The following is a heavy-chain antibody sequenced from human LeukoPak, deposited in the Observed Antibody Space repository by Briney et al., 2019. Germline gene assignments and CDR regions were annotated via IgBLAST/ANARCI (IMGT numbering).Heavy chain of an antibody. CDR1: GFTFSSYG. CDR2: IWYDGSNK. J-gene: IGHJ4*02. CDR3: VSYSYGYSVGY. D-gene: IGHD5-18*01. V-gene: IGHV3-33*01. Sequence: PGGALRLSCAASGFTFSSYGMHWVRQAPGKGLEWVAVIWYDGSNKYYADSVKDRFTISRDKSKKTLYLQMNSLRAEDTVVYYCVSYSYGYSVGYWGQGTLVTVSS.